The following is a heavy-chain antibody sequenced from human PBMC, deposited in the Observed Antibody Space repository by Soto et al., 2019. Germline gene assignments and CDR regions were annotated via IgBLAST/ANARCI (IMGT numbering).Heavy chain of an antibody. CDR3: AKDFHRYFDWSPPYNYFGMDV. D-gene: IGHD3-9*01. CDR1: GFTFSTYG. Sequence: GGSLRLSCTASGFTFSTYGMHWVRQAPGKGLEWVAVISDDESTKYFADSVKGRFTISRDNSKNTLYLQMNSLRAEDTAVYYCAKDFHRYFDWSPPYNYFGMDVWGQGTTVTVSS. V-gene: IGHV3-30*18. CDR2: ISDDESTK. J-gene: IGHJ6*02.